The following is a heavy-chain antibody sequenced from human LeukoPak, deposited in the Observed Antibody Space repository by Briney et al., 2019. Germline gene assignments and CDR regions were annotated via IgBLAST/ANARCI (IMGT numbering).Heavy chain of an antibody. CDR1: GGSISSYY. Sequence: PSETLSLTCTVSGGSISSYYWSWIRQPPGEGLEWIGYIYYSGSTNYNPSLKSRVTISVDTSKNQFSLKLSSVTAADTAVYYCARDHRYSGYDYGGYYFDYWGQGTLVTVSS. CDR3: ARDHRYSGYDYGGYYFDY. D-gene: IGHD5-12*01. J-gene: IGHJ4*02. V-gene: IGHV4-59*01. CDR2: IYYSGST.